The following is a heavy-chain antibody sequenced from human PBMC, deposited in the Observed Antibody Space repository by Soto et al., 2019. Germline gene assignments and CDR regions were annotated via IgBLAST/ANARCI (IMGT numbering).Heavy chain of an antibody. CDR3: ASRRLWSGLASDY. CDR1: GGSISSYY. CDR2: IYYSGST. Sequence: PSETLSLTCTVSGGSISSYYWSWSRQPPGKGLEWIGYIYYSGSTYYNPSLTSRVTISVDTSKNQFSLKLSSVTAADTAVYYCASRRLWSGLASDYWGQGPLVSVSS. J-gene: IGHJ4*02. D-gene: IGHD3-10*01. V-gene: IGHV4-59*04.